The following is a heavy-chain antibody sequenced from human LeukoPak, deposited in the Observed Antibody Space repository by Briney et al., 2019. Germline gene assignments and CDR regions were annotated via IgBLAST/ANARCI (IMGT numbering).Heavy chain of an antibody. J-gene: IGHJ5*02. CDR3: AKGDYVWGSYRSEYNWFDP. Sequence: GASVKVSCKASGYTFTSYDIKWVRQATGQGLEWMGWMNPNSGNTGYAQKFQGRVTMTRNTSISTAYMELSSLRSEDTAVYYCAKGDYVWGSYRSEYNWFDPWGQGTLVTVSS. V-gene: IGHV1-8*01. CDR2: MNPNSGNT. D-gene: IGHD3-16*02. CDR1: GYTFTSYD.